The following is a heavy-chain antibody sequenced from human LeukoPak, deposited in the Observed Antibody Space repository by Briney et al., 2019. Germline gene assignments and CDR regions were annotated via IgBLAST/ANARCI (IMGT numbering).Heavy chain of an antibody. D-gene: IGHD6-19*01. Sequence: SETLSLTCTVSGGSVSSGSYYWSWIRQPPGKGLEWIGCIYYSGSTNYDPSLKSRVTISVDTSKNQFSLKLSSVTAADTAVYYCARVWQWLFAVDYWGQGTLVTVSS. CDR3: ARVWQWLFAVDY. J-gene: IGHJ4*02. CDR1: GGSVSSGSYY. CDR2: IYYSGST. V-gene: IGHV4-61*01.